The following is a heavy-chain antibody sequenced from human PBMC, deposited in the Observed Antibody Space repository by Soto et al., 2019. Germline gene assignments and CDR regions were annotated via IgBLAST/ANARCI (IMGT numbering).Heavy chain of an antibody. V-gene: IGHV3-48*02. Sequence: GGSLRLSCAASGFTFSSYSLNWVRQAPGKGLGWVSYISSSSSTITYADPVKGRFTISRDNAKNSLYLQMNSLRDEATDVYDCARHLSGSAYWGQGTLVTVSS. CDR2: ISSSSSTI. CDR3: ARHLSGSAY. CDR1: GFTFSSYS. D-gene: IGHD3-10*01. J-gene: IGHJ4*02.